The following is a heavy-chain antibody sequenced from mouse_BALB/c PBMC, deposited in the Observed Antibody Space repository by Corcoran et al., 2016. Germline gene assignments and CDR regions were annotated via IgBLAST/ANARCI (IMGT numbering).Heavy chain of an antibody. CDR2: ISYDGSN. V-gene: IGHV3-6*02. CDR3: ARGKFITTSCPY. Sequence: DVQLQESGPGLVKPSQSLSLTCSVTGYSITSGYYWNWIRQFPGNKLEWMGYISYDGSNNSNPSLKNRISITRDTSKNQFFLKLNSVTTEDTATYYCARGKFITTSCPYWGQGTTLTVSS. D-gene: IGHD1-2*01. CDR1: GYSITSGYY. J-gene: IGHJ2*01.